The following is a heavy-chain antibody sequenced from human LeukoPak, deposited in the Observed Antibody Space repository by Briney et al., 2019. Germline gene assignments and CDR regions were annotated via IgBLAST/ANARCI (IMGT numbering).Heavy chain of an antibody. CDR1: GFTFSSYS. V-gene: IGHV3-21*01. CDR2: ISSSSSYI. Sequence: PGGSLRLSCAASGFTFSSYSMNWVRQAPGKGLEWVSSISSSSSYIYYADSVKGRFTISRDNAKNSLYLQTNSLRAEDTAVYYCARDFGGTTDYWGQGTLVTVSS. CDR3: ARDFGGTTDY. J-gene: IGHJ4*02. D-gene: IGHD1-1*01.